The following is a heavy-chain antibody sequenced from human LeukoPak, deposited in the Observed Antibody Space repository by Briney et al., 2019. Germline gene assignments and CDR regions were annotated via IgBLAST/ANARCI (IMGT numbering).Heavy chain of an antibody. J-gene: IGHJ4*02. CDR2: IYHSGST. V-gene: IGHV4-4*02. Sequence: SGTLSLTCAVSGGSISSSNWWSWVRQPPGKGLEWIGEIYHSGSTNYNPSLKSRVTISVDTSKNQFSLKLSSVTAADTAVYYCARHLKYYYGSGSLGDFDYWGQGTLVTVSS. CDR3: ARHLKYYYGSGSLGDFDY. D-gene: IGHD3-10*01. CDR1: GGSISSSNW.